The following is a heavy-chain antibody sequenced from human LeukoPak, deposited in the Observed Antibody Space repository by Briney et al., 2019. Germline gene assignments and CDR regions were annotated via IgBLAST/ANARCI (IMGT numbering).Heavy chain of an antibody. CDR2: XXXXXXXA. D-gene: IGHD2-2*01. Sequence: GASVKVSCKASGGTFSSYAISWVRQAPGQGLEXXXXXXXXXXXANYAQKFQGRVTITADKSTSTAYMELSSLRSEDTAVYYCARDNIVVVPAAMGNYYYYGMDVWGKGTTVTVSS. CDR3: ARDNIVVVPAAMGNYYYYGMDV. J-gene: IGHJ6*04. CDR1: GGTFSSYA. V-gene: IGHV1-69*10.